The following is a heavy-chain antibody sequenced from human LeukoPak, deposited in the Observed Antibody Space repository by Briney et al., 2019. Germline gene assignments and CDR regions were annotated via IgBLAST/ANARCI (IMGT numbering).Heavy chain of an antibody. V-gene: IGHV1-2*02. CDR2: INPNSGGT. Sequence: ASVKVSCKASASTFTRYDINWVRQAPGQGLEWMGWINPNSGGTNYAQKFQGRVTMTRDTSISTAYMELSRLRSDDTAVYYCARDGAGPYYMDVWGKGTTVTVSS. J-gene: IGHJ6*03. CDR1: ASTFTRYD. CDR3: ARDGAGPYYMDV.